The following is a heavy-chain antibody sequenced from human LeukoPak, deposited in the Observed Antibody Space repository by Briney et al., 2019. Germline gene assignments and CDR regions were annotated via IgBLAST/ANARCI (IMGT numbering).Heavy chain of an antibody. J-gene: IGHJ4*02. V-gene: IGHV3-30-3*01. D-gene: IGHD5-18*01. Sequence: GGSLRLSCAASGFTFSSYAMHWVRQALGKGLEWVAVISYDGSNEYYADSVKGRFTISRDNSKNTLYLQMNSLRAEDTAVYYCARERGYSSDYWGQGTLVTVSS. CDR1: GFTFSSYA. CDR2: ISYDGSNE. CDR3: ARERGYSSDY.